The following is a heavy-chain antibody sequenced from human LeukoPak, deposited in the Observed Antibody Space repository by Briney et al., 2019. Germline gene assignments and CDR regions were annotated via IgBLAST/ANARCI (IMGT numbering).Heavy chain of an antibody. J-gene: IGHJ4*02. V-gene: IGHV3-23*01. CDR2: TSSSDSGT. CDR3: ARSPVTSCLGAFCYPFDY. D-gene: IGHD4/OR15-4a*01. CDR1: GFHLSSFA. Sequence: GGSLRLSCVASGFHLSSFAMSWVRQTPESGLEWVSATSSSDSGTYDADSVTGRFTISRDNLKNTLYLLMNFLRAEDTGLYYCARSPVTSCLGAFCYPFDYWGRGNLVTVSS.